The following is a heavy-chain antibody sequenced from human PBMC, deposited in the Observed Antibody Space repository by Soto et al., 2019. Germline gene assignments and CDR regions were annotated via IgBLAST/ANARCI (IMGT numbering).Heavy chain of an antibody. V-gene: IGHV1-3*01. CDR1: GYTFTRYS. J-gene: IGHJ3*02. D-gene: IGHD4-17*01. Sequence: GXSVKVSCKASGYTFTRYSIYWVRQAPGQRLEWMGWINAGNGNTKHSYKFQGRVTFTRDTSASTAYMELSSLISEDTAVYYCARYGLDAFDIWGQGTMVTVSS. CDR3: ARYGLDAFDI. CDR2: INAGNGNT.